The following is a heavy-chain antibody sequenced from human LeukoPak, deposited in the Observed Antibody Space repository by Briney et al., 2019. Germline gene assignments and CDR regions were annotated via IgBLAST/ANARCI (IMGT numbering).Heavy chain of an antibody. CDR2: IKEDGSQK. J-gene: IGHJ4*02. D-gene: IGHD3-22*01. V-gene: IGHV3-7*03. CDR1: GFTFSTCW. Sequence: GGSLRLSCAASGFTFSTCWMTWVRQAPGKGLEWVANIKEDGSQKYYVDSVKGRLTISRDNAKNSLYLQMNSLRAEDTAVYYCATPLDYYDSSGYHQGGDWGQGTLVTVSS. CDR3: ATPLDYYDSSGYHQGGD.